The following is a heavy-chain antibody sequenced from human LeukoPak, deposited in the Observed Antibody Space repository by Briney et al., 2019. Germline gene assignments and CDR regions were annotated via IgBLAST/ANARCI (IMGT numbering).Heavy chain of an antibody. V-gene: IGHV4-34*01. CDR3: ARGLIPSSPTPEIGFDP. J-gene: IGHJ5*02. CDR1: GGSFSGYY. D-gene: IGHD4-23*01. CDR2: INHSGST. Sequence: SETLSLTCAVYGGSFSGYYWSWIRQPPGKGLEWIGEINHSGSTNYNPSLKSRVTISVDTSKNQFSLKLSPVTAADTAVYYCARGLIPSSPTPEIGFDPWGQGTLVTVSS.